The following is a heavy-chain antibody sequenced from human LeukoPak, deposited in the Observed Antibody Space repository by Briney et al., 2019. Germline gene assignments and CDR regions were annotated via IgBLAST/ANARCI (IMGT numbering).Heavy chain of an antibody. CDR3: AKDGLGYYYYGMDV. V-gene: IGHV3-23*01. CDR2: ISGSGGST. J-gene: IGHJ6*02. CDR1: GLTFSSYA. Sequence: PGGSLRLSCAASGLTFSSYAMSWVRQAPGKGLEWVSAISGSGGSTYYADSVKGRFTISRDNSKNTLYLQMNSLRAEDTAVYYCAKDGLGYYYYGMDVWGQGTTVTVSS.